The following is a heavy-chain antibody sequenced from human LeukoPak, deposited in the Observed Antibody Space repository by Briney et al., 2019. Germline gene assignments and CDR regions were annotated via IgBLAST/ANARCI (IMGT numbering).Heavy chain of an antibody. CDR3: ARARSGLWFGELLRPYYYYGMDV. D-gene: IGHD3-10*01. CDR1: GGSFSGYY. V-gene: IGHV4-34*01. CDR2: INHSGST. J-gene: IGHJ6*02. Sequence: KPSETLSLTCAVYGGSFSGYYWSWIRQPPGKGLEWIGEINHSGSTNYNPSLKSRVTISVDTSKNQFSPKLSSVTAADTAVYYCARARSGLWFGELLRPYYYYGMDVWGQGTTVTVSS.